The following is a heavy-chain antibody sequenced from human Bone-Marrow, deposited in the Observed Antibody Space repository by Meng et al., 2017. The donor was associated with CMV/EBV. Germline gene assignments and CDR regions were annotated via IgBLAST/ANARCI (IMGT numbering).Heavy chain of an antibody. CDR1: GGYFSGYY. CDR3: ARDEVGFLGH. CDR2: IKHSGDT. Sequence: VQLQHWGSGQLKPSEPRSLTCAVYGGYFSGYYWSWIRQLPGKGLEWIGEIKHSGDTNYNPSLKCRVTISLDMSKNQFSLNLKSVTAADTAVYFCARDEVGFLGHWGQGTLVTVSS. J-gene: IGHJ4*02. V-gene: IGHV4-34*01. D-gene: IGHD3-16*01.